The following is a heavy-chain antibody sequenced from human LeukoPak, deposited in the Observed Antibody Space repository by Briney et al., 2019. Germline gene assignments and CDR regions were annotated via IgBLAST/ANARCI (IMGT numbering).Heavy chain of an antibody. CDR2: INPYTGGT. CDR1: GYTFTSYG. Sequence: ASVKVSCKASGYTFTSYGISWVRQAPGQGLEWMGWINPYTGGTKYAQKFQGRVTVTRDTSTNTAYMELSGLRPDDTAAYYCARVEYCTKGVCINFDLWGQGTLVTVSS. V-gene: IGHV1-2*02. CDR3: ARVEYCTKGVCINFDL. D-gene: IGHD2-8*01. J-gene: IGHJ4*02.